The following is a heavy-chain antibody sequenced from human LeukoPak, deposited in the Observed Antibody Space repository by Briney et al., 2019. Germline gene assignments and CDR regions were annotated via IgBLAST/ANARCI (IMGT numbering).Heavy chain of an antibody. Sequence: SETLSLTCTVSGGSISGYYWSWIRQPAGKGLEWIGRIYTSGSTNYNPSLKSRVTMSVDTSKNQFSLKLSSETAADTAVYYCARDRSWGYSSSLKKYYFDYWGQGTLVTVSS. CDR1: GGSISGYY. J-gene: IGHJ4*02. CDR3: ARDRSWGYSSSLKKYYFDY. D-gene: IGHD6-13*01. V-gene: IGHV4-4*07. CDR2: IYTSGST.